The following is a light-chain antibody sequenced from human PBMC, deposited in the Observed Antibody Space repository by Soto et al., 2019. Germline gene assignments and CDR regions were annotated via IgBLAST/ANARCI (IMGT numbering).Light chain of an antibody. V-gene: IGKV3-20*01. CDR1: QSVSSH. J-gene: IGKJ1*01. Sequence: EIVMTQSPATLSVSPGERATLSCRASQSVSSHLAWYQQKPGQAPRLLIYSASSRATGIPDRFSGSGSGTDFTLTISRLEPEDFAVYYCQRYGGFGQGTKVDI. CDR3: QRYGG. CDR2: SAS.